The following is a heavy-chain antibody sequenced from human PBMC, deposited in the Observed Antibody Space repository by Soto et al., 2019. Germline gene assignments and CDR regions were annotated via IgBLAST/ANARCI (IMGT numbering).Heavy chain of an antibody. Sequence: SETLSLXCTVSGCSISSYYWSWIRQPPGKGLEWIGYIYYSGSTNYNPSLKSRVTISVDTSKNQFSLKLSSVTAADTAVYYCARHSDEYYDFWSGHFDYWGQGTLVTVSS. J-gene: IGHJ4*02. D-gene: IGHD3-3*01. CDR3: ARHSDEYYDFWSGHFDY. V-gene: IGHV4-59*08. CDR1: GCSISSYY. CDR2: IYYSGST.